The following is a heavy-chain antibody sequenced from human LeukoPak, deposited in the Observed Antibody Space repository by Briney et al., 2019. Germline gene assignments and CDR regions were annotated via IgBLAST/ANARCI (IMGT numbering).Heavy chain of an antibody. CDR3: ARVHSDFWSGYYPFFDY. Sequence: ASVKVSCKASGYTFTSYDINWVRQATGQGLEWMGWMNPNSGNTGYAQKFQGRVTITRNTSISTAYMELSSLRSEDTAVYYCARVHSDFWSGYYPFFDYWGQGTLVTVSS. D-gene: IGHD3-3*01. V-gene: IGHV1-8*03. J-gene: IGHJ4*02. CDR2: MNPNSGNT. CDR1: GYTFTSYD.